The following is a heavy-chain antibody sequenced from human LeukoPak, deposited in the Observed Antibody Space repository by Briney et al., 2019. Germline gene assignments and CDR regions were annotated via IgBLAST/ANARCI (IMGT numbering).Heavy chain of an antibody. V-gene: IGHV3-23*01. CDR1: GFTFSSYA. CDR3: AKLVQYGSGPFDY. Sequence: GGSLRLSCAASGFTFSSYAMSWVHQAPGKGLEWVSAISGSGGSTYYADSVKGRFTISRDNSKNTLYLQMNSLRAEDTAVYYCAKLVQYGSGPFDYWGQGTLVTVSS. J-gene: IGHJ4*02. D-gene: IGHD3-10*01. CDR2: ISGSGGST.